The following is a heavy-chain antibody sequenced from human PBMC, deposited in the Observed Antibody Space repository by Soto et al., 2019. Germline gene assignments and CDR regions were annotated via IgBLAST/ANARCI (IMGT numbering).Heavy chain of an antibody. V-gene: IGHV1-69*01. CDR3: ARDYGHDCSCGNCYFYF. CDR2: IVPLFGTA. J-gene: IGHJ4*02. D-gene: IGHD2-15*01. CDR1: GGTFSRHA. Sequence: QVQLVQSGAEVKKPGSSVKVSCKASGGTFSRHAINWVRQAPGHGLQWMGGIVPLFGTANYAQKFQGRVTITADESTSTDHMELRSLRSEDTAVYYCARDYGHDCSCGNCYFYFWGQGTLVTVSS.